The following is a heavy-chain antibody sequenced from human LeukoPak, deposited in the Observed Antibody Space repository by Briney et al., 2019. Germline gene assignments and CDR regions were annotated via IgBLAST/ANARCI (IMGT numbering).Heavy chain of an antibody. V-gene: IGHV3-7*03. J-gene: IGHJ4*02. CDR3: ARLKGTTSVFDY. Sequence: PGGSLRLSCVASGFTFSRHWMTWVRQAPGKGLEWLANINPDGGDKFYLDSVKGRFTMSRDNDWTTLYLQMDSLRADDTAVYYCARLKGTTSVFDYSSQGSLVTVSS. D-gene: IGHD4-17*01. CDR2: INPDGGDK. CDR1: GFTFSRHW.